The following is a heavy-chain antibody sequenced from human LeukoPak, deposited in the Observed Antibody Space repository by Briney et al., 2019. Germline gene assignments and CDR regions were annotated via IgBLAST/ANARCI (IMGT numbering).Heavy chain of an antibody. CDR2: INWNGGNT. Sequence: GGSLRLSCAVSGFTYDDYGMSWVRQAPGKGLEWVSGINWNGGNTGYADSVKGRFTISRDNAKNSLYLQMNSLRAEDTALYYCARIRRGSGSWYYFDSWGQGTLVTVSS. J-gene: IGHJ4*02. CDR3: ARIRRGSGSWYYFDS. V-gene: IGHV3-20*04. D-gene: IGHD6-13*01. CDR1: GFTYDDYG.